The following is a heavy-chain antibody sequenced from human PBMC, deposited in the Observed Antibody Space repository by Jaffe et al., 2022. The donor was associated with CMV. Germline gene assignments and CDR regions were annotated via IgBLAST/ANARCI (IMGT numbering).Heavy chain of an antibody. J-gene: IGHJ6*02. CDR3: AAPTPRKVEPRYGYYYGMDV. CDR2: IVVGSGNT. Sequence: QMQLVQSGPEVKKPGTSVKVSCKASGFTFTSSAVQWVRQARGQRLEWIGWIVVGSGNTNYAQKFQERVTITRDMSTSTAYMELSSLRSEDTAVYYCAAPTPRKVEPRYGYYYGMDVWGQGTTVTVSS. V-gene: IGHV1-58*01. CDR1: GFTFTSSA. D-gene: IGHD1-1*01.